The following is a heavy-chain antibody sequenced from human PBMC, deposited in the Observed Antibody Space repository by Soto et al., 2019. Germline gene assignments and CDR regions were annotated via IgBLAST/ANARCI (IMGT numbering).Heavy chain of an antibody. CDR1: GGTFSSYA. V-gene: IGHV1-69*13. CDR3: ASTALGRYYYYGMDV. Sequence: SVKVSCKASGGTFSSYAISWVRQAPGQGLEWMGGIIPIFGTANYAQKFQGRVTITADESTSTAYMELSSLRSEDTAVYYCASTALGRYYYYGMDVWGQGTTVTVSS. CDR2: IIPIFGTA. D-gene: IGHD5-18*01. J-gene: IGHJ6*02.